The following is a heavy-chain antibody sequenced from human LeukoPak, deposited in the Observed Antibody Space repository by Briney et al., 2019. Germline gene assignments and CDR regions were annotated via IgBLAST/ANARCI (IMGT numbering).Heavy chain of an antibody. Sequence: GGSLRLSCAASGFTVSSNYMSWVRQAPGKGPEWVSVIYSGGSTYYADSVKGRFTISRDNSKNTLYLQMNSLRAEDTAVYYCARRFRWYPTFDPWGQGTLVTVSS. D-gene: IGHD6-13*01. CDR3: ARRFRWYPTFDP. V-gene: IGHV3-66*04. J-gene: IGHJ5*02. CDR1: GFTVSSNY. CDR2: IYSGGST.